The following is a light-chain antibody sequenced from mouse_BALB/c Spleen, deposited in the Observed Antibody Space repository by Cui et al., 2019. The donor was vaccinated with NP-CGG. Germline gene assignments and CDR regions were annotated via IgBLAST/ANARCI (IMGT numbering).Light chain of an antibody. J-gene: IGLJ1*01. V-gene: IGLV1*01. CDR2: GTN. CDR3: ALWYSNHWV. Sequence: QAVVTQESALTTSPGETVTLTCRSSTGAVTTSNYANWVQEKPDHLFTGLIGGTNNRAPGVPARFSGSVIGDKAVLTITGAQTEDEAIYFCALWYSNHWVFGGGTKLTVL. CDR1: TGAVTTSNY.